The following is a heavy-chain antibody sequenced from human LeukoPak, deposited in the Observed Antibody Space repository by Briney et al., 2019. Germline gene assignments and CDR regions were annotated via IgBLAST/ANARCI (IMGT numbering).Heavy chain of an antibody. V-gene: IGHV3-74*01. CDR1: RFIFSSYW. D-gene: IGHD3-10*01. CDR3: AREEAMVRGVIITGFDAFDI. J-gene: IGHJ3*02. Sequence: GGSLRLSCAASRFIFSSYWMHWVRHAPGKGLVWVSRINTDGASTSYADSVKGRFTISRDNAKNTLYLQMNSLRAEDTAIYYCAREEAMVRGVIITGFDAFDIWGQGTMVTVSS. CDR2: INTDGAST.